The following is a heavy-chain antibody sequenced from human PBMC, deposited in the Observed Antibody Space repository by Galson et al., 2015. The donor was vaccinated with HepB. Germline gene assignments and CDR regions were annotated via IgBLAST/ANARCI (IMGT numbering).Heavy chain of an antibody. CDR1: GFTFSRHW. V-gene: IGHV3-7*03. CDR3: AKDREGGWSFDY. D-gene: IGHD6-19*01. J-gene: IGHJ4*02. CDR2: IKPEGTEQ. Sequence: SLRLSCAGSGFTFSRHWMHWVRQAPGKGLEWVASIKPEGTEQVYVDSVKGRFTISRDNAKNSLYLRVNSLRVEDTAVYYCAKDREGGWSFDYWGQGTLVTVSS.